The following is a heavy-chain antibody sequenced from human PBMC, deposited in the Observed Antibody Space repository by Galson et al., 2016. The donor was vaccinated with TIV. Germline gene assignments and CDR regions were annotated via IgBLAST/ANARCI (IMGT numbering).Heavy chain of an antibody. CDR3: ARETGCGGDCYYFDY. Sequence: SLRLSCAASGFTFRSHAMHWVRQAPGKGLEWVADISYDGINKYYADSVKGRFTVSRDNSTSTLYLQLNSLRTEDTAVYYCARETGCGGDCYYFDYWGQGTLVTVSS. D-gene: IGHD2-21*02. J-gene: IGHJ4*02. CDR2: ISYDGINK. CDR1: GFTFRSHA. V-gene: IGHV3-30*01.